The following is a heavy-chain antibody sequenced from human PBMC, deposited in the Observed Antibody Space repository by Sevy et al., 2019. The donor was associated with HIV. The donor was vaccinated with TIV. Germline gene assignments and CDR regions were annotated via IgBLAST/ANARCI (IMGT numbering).Heavy chain of an antibody. CDR2: FSFGCGKI. Sequence: GGSLRLSCAASGFTFNKYSMSWIRQTPGKGLEWVSTFSFGCGKINYADSVKGRFTNSRDDSRNTFYLQMNSLRAEDTAIYYCAREGCTKPHDYWGQGTVVTVSS. J-gene: IGHJ4*02. D-gene: IGHD2-8*01. V-gene: IGHV3-23*01. CDR3: AREGCTKPHDY. CDR1: GFTFNKYS.